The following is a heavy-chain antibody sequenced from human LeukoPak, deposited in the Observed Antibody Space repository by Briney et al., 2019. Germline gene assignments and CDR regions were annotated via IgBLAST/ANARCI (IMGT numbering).Heavy chain of an antibody. CDR3: AGLRVGATSFDY. V-gene: IGHV1-2*02. Sequence: AASVKVSCKASGYTFTGYYMHWVRQAPGQGLEWMGWINPNSGGTNYAQKFQGRVTMTRDTSISTAYMELSRLRSDDTAVYYCAGLRVGATSFDYWGQGTLVTVSS. CDR2: INPNSGGT. J-gene: IGHJ4*02. CDR1: GYTFTGYY. D-gene: IGHD1-26*01.